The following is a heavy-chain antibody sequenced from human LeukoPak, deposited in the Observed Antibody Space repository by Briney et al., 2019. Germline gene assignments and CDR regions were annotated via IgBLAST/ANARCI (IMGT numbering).Heavy chain of an antibody. D-gene: IGHD6-19*01. CDR1: GGSISTYY. CDR2: IYYSGST. J-gene: IGHJ4*02. CDR3: ARRLGTGWYYDY. Sequence: SETLSLTCTVSGGSISTYYWTWIRQPPGKGLEWIGCIYYSGSTNYNPSLQSRVTISVDTSKNQFSLKLSSVTAADTAVYYCARRLGTGWYYDYWGQGTLVTVSS. V-gene: IGHV4-59*01.